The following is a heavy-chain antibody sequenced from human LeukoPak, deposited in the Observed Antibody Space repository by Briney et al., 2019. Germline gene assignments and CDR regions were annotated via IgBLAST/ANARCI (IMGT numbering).Heavy chain of an antibody. CDR2: MNPNSGNT. CDR1: GYTFTSYD. CDR3: ARGHYDSSGYYPFDY. V-gene: IGHV1-8*01. D-gene: IGHD3-22*01. Sequence: ASVKVSCKASGYTFTSYDINWVRQAPGQGLEWMGWMNPNSGNTGYAQKFQGRVTMTRNTSMSTAYMELSSLRSEDTAVYYCARGHYDSSGYYPFDYWGQGTLVTVSS. J-gene: IGHJ4*02.